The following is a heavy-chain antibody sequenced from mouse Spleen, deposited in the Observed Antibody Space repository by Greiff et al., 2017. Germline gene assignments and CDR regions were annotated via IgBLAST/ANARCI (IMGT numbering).Heavy chain of an antibody. CDR3: ARPYGNYAYWYFDV. CDR2: IWSDGST. Sequence: QVQLKESGPGLVAPSQSLSITCTVSGFSLTNYAVHWVRQSPGKGLEWLGVIWSDGSTDYNAAFISRLSISKDNSKSQVFFKMNSLQADDTAIYYCARPYGNYAYWYFDVWGAGTTVTVSS. D-gene: IGHD2-1*01. V-gene: IGHV2-4-1*01. J-gene: IGHJ1*01. CDR1: GFSLTNYA.